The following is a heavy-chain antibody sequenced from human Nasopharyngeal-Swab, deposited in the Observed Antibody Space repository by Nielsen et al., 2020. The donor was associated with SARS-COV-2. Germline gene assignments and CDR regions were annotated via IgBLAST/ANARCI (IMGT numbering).Heavy chain of an antibody. CDR3: TTDRGITERPLFDF. CDR1: GFTFTNAW. D-gene: IGHD1-14*01. J-gene: IGHJ4*02. CDR2: IKSKSDGGTT. V-gene: IGHV3-15*01. Sequence: GESLKISFAASGFTFTNAWMGWVRQAPGKGLEWVGRIKSKSDGGTTDYAAPVKGRFSISRDDSRNTIYVQMNTLQTEDTAVYYCTTDRGITERPLFDFWGQGTLVTVSS.